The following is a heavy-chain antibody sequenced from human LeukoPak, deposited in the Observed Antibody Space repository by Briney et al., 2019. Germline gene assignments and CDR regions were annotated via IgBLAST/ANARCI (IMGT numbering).Heavy chain of an antibody. D-gene: IGHD5-18*01. V-gene: IGHV3-49*03. CDR2: IRSKAYGGTT. CDR3: TRHPIELGAES. CDR1: GFTFGDYA. Sequence: GGSLRLSCTASGFTFGDYAMSWFRQAPGKGLEWVGFIRSKAYGGTTEYAASVKGRFTISRDDSKSIAYLQMNSLKTEDTAVYYCTRHPIELGAESWGQGTLVTVSS. J-gene: IGHJ4*02.